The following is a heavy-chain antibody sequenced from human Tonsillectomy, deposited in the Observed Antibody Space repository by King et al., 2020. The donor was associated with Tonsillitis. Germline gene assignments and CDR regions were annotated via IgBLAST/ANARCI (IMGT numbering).Heavy chain of an antibody. J-gene: IGHJ5*02. D-gene: IGHD1-26*01. Sequence: QLQESGPGLVKPSETLSLTCTVSGGSISSSSYYWGWIRQPPGKGLEWIGSIFYSGSTYYNPSLKSRVNISVDVSKNQFSLNLSSVTAADTAVFYCARIPFIVGPGGFDPWGQGTLVTVSS. CDR1: GGSISSSSYY. V-gene: IGHV4-39*01. CDR3: ARIPFIVGPGGFDP. CDR2: IFYSGST.